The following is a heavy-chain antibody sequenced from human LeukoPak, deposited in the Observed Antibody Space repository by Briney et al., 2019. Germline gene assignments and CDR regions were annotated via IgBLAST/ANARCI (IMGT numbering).Heavy chain of an antibody. D-gene: IGHD5-24*01. Sequence: PSETLSLTCAVYGGSFSGYYWSWIRQPPGKGLEWIGEINHSGSTNYNPSLKSRVTISVHTSKNQFSLKLSSVTAADTAVYYCARGVGWLQFRKYYFDYWGQGTLVTVSS. CDR1: GGSFSGYY. CDR3: ARGVGWLQFRKYYFDY. J-gene: IGHJ4*02. V-gene: IGHV4-34*01. CDR2: INHSGST.